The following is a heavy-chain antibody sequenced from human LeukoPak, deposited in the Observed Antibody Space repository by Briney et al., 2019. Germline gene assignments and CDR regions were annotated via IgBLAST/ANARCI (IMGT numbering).Heavy chain of an antibody. CDR3: AKDYYGSGSYYMPPAHYFDY. V-gene: IGHV3-23*01. Sequence: GSLRLSCATSGFTLCRYAMSLVRPASREGPGWGLANCCCGGSTYYADSVKGRFTISRDNSKNTLYLQMNSLRAEDTAVYYCAKDYYGSGSYYMPPAHYFDYWGQGTLVTVSS. CDR1: GFTLCRYA. D-gene: IGHD3-10*01. CDR2: NCCCGGST. J-gene: IGHJ4*02.